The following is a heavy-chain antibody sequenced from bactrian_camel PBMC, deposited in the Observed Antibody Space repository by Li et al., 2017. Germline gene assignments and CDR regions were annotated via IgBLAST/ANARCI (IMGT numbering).Heavy chain of an antibody. CDR3: KTAVGLVPSS. CDR1: GYSLSTYF. Sequence: VQLVESGGGSVQAGGSLRLSCDASGYSLSTYFMAWFRQNSGKEREGVATFARDGTTTYADSVKGRFTISKDPAKNTLYLQLNSLKAEDTAMYYCKTAVGLVPSSRGQGTQVTVS. CDR2: FARDGTT. D-gene: IGHD7*01. J-gene: IGHJ4*01. V-gene: IGHV3S53*01.